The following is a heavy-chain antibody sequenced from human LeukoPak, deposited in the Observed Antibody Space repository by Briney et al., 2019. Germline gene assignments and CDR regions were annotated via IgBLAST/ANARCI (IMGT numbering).Heavy chain of an antibody. V-gene: IGHV4-30-4*08. Sequence: PSQTLSLTCTVSGGSISSGGYYWSWIRQPPGKGLEWIGYIYYSGSTYYNPSLKSRVTISVDTSKNQFSLKLSSVTAADTAVYYRARDGSYDSSGYYYSDYWGQGTLVTVSS. CDR3: ARDGSYDSSGYYYSDY. J-gene: IGHJ4*02. CDR2: IYYSGST. CDR1: GGSISSGGYY. D-gene: IGHD3-22*01.